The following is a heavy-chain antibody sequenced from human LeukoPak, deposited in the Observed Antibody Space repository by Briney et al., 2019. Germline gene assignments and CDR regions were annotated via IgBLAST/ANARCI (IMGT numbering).Heavy chain of an antibody. V-gene: IGHV3-74*01. CDR1: GLAFSAYK. CDR3: VVGGSPGY. D-gene: IGHD2-15*01. Sequence: GGSLRLSCAASGLAFSAYKMHWVRQAPRKGLVWVSRISTDGYTTDYADFVQGRFTASRDNTKNTGSLEMNSLRAEDAAVYYCVVGGSPGYWGQGTLVTVSS. J-gene: IGHJ4*02. CDR2: ISTDGYTT.